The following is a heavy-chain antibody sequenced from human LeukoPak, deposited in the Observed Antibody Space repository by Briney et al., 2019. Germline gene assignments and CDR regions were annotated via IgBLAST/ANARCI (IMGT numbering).Heavy chain of an antibody. CDR3: AKDHYWSIDY. V-gene: IGHV3-74*01. J-gene: IGHJ4*02. CDR2: IKGDGIST. Sequence: GGSLRLSCAASGFDFSSNWMHWVRHAPGQGLVWVSRIKGDGISTNYADSVRGRFTISRDIAKNTLYLQMNSLRAEDTGVYYCAKDHYWSIDYWGREPWSPSLQ. D-gene: IGHD3-3*01. CDR1: GFDFSSNW.